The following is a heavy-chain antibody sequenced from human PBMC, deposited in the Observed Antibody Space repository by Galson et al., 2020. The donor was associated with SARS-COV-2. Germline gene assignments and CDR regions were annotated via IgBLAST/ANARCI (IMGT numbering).Heavy chain of an antibody. Sequence: SETLSLTCTVSGDSISSGGYYWSWIRQHPGKGLEWIGYIYYSGSTYYNPSLKSRVTISVDTSKNQFSLKLSSVTAADTAVYYCASGAYGDYSAGWFDPWGQGTLVTVSS. CDR2: IYYSGST. D-gene: IGHD4-17*01. V-gene: IGHV4-31*03. CDR1: GDSISSGGYY. CDR3: ASGAYGDYSAGWFDP. J-gene: IGHJ5*02.